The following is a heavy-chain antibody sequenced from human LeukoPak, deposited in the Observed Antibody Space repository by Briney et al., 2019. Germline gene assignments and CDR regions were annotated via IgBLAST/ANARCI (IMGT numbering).Heavy chain of an antibody. CDR3: AGDYGDKENNWFDP. D-gene: IGHD4-23*01. CDR1: GYKFTDYY. CDR2: INPNSGGT. V-gene: IGHV1-2*02. J-gene: IGHJ5*02. Sequence: EASVKVSCKASGYKFTDYYVHWVRQSPGQGLEWMGWINPNSGGTNYAQKFQGRVTMTRDTSISTAYMELSRLRSDDTAVYYCAGDYGDKENNWFDPWGQGTLVTVSS.